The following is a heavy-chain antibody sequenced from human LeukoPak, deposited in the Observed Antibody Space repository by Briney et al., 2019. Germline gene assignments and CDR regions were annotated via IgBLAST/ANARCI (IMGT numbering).Heavy chain of an antibody. CDR1: GFTFRSYA. CDR2: ISGSGGST. V-gene: IGHV3-23*01. Sequence: GGSLRLSCAASGFTFRSYAMSWVRQAPGKGLGWVSGISGSGGSTYYADSVKGRFTVSRDNSKNTLYLQMNSLRAEDTALYYCATTKNKWELPAWGQGTLVTVSS. CDR3: ATTKNKWELPA. J-gene: IGHJ5*02. D-gene: IGHD1-26*01.